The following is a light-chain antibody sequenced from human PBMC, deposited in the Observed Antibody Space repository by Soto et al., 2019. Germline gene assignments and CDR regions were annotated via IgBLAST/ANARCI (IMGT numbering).Light chain of an antibody. J-gene: IGLJ1*01. V-gene: IGLV2-14*01. CDR1: GSDVGAYNY. CDR2: GVT. CDR3: SSFTTSYFHV. Sequence: QSALTQPASVSGSPGQSITISCTGSGSDVGAYNYVSWYQQHPGKAPKLLIHGVTRRPSGVSSRFSASKSAYTASLTISGLQAEDEANYYCSSFTTSYFHVFGPGTKVTV.